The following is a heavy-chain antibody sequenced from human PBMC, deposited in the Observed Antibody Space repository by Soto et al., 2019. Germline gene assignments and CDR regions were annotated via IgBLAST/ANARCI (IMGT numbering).Heavy chain of an antibody. Sequence: GGSLRLSCAASGFTFSSYAMSWVRQAPGKGLEWVSAISGSGGSTYYADSVKGRFTISRDNSKNTLYLQMNSLRAEDTAVYYCAKWGTDYYYYGMDVWGQGTTVTVSS. V-gene: IGHV3-23*01. CDR3: AKWGTDYYYYGMDV. CDR1: GFTFSSYA. D-gene: IGHD3-16*01. J-gene: IGHJ6*02. CDR2: ISGSGGST.